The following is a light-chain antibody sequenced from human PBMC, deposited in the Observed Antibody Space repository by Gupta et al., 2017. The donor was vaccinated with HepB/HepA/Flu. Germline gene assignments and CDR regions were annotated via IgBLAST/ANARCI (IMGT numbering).Light chain of an antibody. CDR2: DAY. V-gene: IGKV3-11*01. CDR1: QSVSSY. Sequence: EIVLTQSPAALSLSPGERATLSCRASQSVSSYLAWYQQKPGQAPRLLLYDAYNRATGIPARFSGSGSGTDFTLTISSLVPEDFAVYYCQHRSNWPPITFGQWTRLDIK. CDR3: QHRSNWPPIT. J-gene: IGKJ5*01.